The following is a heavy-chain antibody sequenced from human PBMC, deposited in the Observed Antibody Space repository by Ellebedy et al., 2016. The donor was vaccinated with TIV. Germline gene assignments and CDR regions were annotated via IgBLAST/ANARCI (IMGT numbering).Heavy chain of an antibody. J-gene: IGHJ4*02. Sequence: SVKVSXXASGGTFSSYAISWVRQAPGQGLEWMGGIIPIFGTANYAQKFQGRVTITADESTSTAYMELSSLRSEDTAVYYCARGGLAAAAGDEPFDYWGQGTLVTVSS. CDR2: IIPIFGTA. CDR3: ARGGLAAAAGDEPFDY. V-gene: IGHV1-69*13. D-gene: IGHD6-13*01. CDR1: GGTFSSYA.